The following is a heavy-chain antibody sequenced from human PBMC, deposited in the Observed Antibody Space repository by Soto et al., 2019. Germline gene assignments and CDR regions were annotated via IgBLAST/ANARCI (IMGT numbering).Heavy chain of an antibody. V-gene: IGHV4-4*02. CDR2: IYHSGST. Sequence: QVQLQESGPGLVKPSGTLSLTCAVSGGSISSSNWWSWVRQPPGKGLQWIGEIYHSGSTNYIPSPKXRXTXSLXTSRNQFSLKLSSVTAADTAVYYSARRWGEARVDYWGQGTLVTVSS. CDR1: GGSISSSNW. CDR3: ARRWGEARVDY. J-gene: IGHJ4*02. D-gene: IGHD3-10*01.